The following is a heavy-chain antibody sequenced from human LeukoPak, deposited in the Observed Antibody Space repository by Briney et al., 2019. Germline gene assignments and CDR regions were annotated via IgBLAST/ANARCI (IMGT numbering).Heavy chain of an antibody. J-gene: IGHJ4*02. CDR1: GFTFSSYW. Sequence: GGSLRLSCAASGFTFSSYWMHWVRQAPGKGLVWVSRINGDGSDTSYADSVKGRFAISRDNAKNTVYVQMNSLRAEDTAVYYCIRARPDCSSTSCPLEYWGQGTLVTVSS. CDR2: INGDGSDT. V-gene: IGHV3-74*01. CDR3: IRARPDCSSTSCPLEY. D-gene: IGHD2-2*01.